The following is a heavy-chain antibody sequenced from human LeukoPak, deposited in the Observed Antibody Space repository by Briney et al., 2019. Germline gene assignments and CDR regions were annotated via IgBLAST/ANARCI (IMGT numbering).Heavy chain of an antibody. V-gene: IGHV4-39*07. CDR1: SGSISTSNYY. D-gene: IGHD3-10*01. CDR2: IFYSGST. Sequence: SETLSLTCTVSSGSISTSNYYWGWVRQPPGKALEWIGNIFYSGSTYYSPSLKSRVTISLDTSRNQFSLKLSSVTAADTAVYYCARDPGGQNWFDPWGQGTLVTVSS. CDR3: ARDPGGQNWFDP. J-gene: IGHJ5*02.